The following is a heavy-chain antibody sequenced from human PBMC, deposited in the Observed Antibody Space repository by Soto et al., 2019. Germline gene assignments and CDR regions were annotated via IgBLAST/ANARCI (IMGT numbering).Heavy chain of an antibody. D-gene: IGHD6-19*01. V-gene: IGHV1-18*01. CDR3: AGFYSSGWYGGYLDY. J-gene: IGHJ4*02. CDR2: ISAYNGNT. Sequence: SVEVSCEASGFQITRRSLWSACQSTGQGLEWMGWISAYNGNTNYAQKLQGRVTMTTDTSTSTAYMELRSLRSDDTAVYYCAGFYSSGWYGGYLDYWGQRSLDT. CDR1: GFQITRRS.